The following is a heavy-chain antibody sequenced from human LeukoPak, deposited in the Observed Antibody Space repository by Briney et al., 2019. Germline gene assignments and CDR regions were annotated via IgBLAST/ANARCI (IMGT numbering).Heavy chain of an antibody. CDR3: ARDRYYYYGMDV. V-gene: IGHV4-34*01. CDR1: GGSFSGYY. Sequence: SETLSLTCAVYGGSFSGYYWSWIRQPPGKGLEWIGEINHSGSTNYNPSLKSRVTISVDTSKNQFSLKLSSATAADTAVYYCARDRYYYYGMDVWGQGTTVTVSS. CDR2: INHSGST. J-gene: IGHJ6*02.